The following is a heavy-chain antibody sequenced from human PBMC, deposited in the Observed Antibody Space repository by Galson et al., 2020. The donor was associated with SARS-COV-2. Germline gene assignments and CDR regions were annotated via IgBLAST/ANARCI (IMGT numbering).Heavy chain of an antibody. CDR3: AKDSVLYDILTGFDY. Sequence: GESLKISCVASGFTFSSYAMSWVRQAPGQGLEWVSAIRGSGGSTYYADSVKGRFTISRDNSKNTLYLQMNSLRAEDTAVYYCAKDSVLYDILTGFDYWGQGTLVTVSS. J-gene: IGHJ4*02. CDR1: GFTFSSYA. D-gene: IGHD3-9*01. V-gene: IGHV3-23*01. CDR2: IRGSGGST.